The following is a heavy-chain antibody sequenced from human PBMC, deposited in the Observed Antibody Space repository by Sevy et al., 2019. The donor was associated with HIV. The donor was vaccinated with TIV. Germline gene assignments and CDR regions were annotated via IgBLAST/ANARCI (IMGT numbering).Heavy chain of an antibody. CDR3: AKDGAYYGSDGMDV. Sequence: GGSLRLSCAASGFTFSYYDLNWVRQAPGKGLEWVLSISSGSSYIYYADSVKGRFTISRDNAENSLFLQMNSLRAEDTAVYYCAKDGAYYGSDGMDVWGQGTTVTVSS. CDR2: ISSGSSYI. J-gene: IGHJ6*02. V-gene: IGHV3-21*01. D-gene: IGHD3-10*01. CDR1: GFTFSYYD.